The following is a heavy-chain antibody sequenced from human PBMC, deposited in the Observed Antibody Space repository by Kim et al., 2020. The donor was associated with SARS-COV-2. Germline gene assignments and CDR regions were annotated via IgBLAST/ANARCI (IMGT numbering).Heavy chain of an antibody. V-gene: IGHV3-48*02. CDR3: VRDRWGGAFAF. Sequence: GGSLRLSCATSGFTFSAYDMNWVRLPPGKGLEWLSFITKNSATIYYADSVEGRFTISRDNAKNSLYLQLNSLRDEDTGVYYCVRDRWGGAFAFLGQGTVV. D-gene: IGHD3-16*01. CDR1: GFTFSAYD. CDR2: ITKNSATI. J-gene: IGHJ3*01.